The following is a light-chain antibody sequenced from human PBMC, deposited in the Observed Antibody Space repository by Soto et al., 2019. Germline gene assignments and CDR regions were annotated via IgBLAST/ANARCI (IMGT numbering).Light chain of an antibody. CDR2: AAS. J-gene: IGKJ4*01. CDR3: QHSYSTMLT. CDR1: QSISSY. Sequence: DIQMTQSPSSLSASVGDRVTITCRASQSISSYLNWYQQKPGKAPKLLIYAASSLQSGVPSRFRRNGSRTDFTLTISSLQPEDFATYYCQHSYSTMLTFGGGTKVEIK. V-gene: IGKV1-39*01.